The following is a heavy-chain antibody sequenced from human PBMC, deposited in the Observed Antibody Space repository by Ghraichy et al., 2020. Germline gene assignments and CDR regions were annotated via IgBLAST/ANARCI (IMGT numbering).Heavy chain of an antibody. Sequence: GGSLRLSCAASGFTFSSYGMHWVRQAPGKGLEWVAVISYDGSNKYYADSVKGRFTISRDNSKNTLYLQMNSLRAEDTAVYYCAKIDRWFRELSDTFDYWGQGTLVTVSS. V-gene: IGHV3-30*18. CDR3: AKIDRWFRELSDTFDY. CDR1: GFTFSSYG. D-gene: IGHD3-10*01. J-gene: IGHJ4*02. CDR2: ISYDGSNK.